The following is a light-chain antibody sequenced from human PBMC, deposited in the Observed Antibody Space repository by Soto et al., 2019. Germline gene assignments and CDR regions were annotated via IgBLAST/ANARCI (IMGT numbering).Light chain of an antibody. J-gene: IGKJ5*01. CDR2: DAF. CDR1: QDINSY. Sequence: DIQMTQSPSSLSTSVGDRVTITCQASQDINSYLSWYQQRPGKAPKLLIYDAFTLETGVPSRFSGSGSGTDFIFTISSLQPEDFATYYCQQYDTFPVTFGQGTRREIK. CDR3: QQYDTFPVT. V-gene: IGKV1-33*01.